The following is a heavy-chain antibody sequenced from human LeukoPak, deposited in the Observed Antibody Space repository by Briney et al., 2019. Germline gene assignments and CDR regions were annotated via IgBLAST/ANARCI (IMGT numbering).Heavy chain of an antibody. CDR1: GGSISSGGYY. J-gene: IGHJ4*02. CDR2: IYYSGST. D-gene: IGHD6-13*01. V-gene: IGHV4-31*03. Sequence: SQTLSLTCTVSGGSISSGGYYWSWNRQHPGKGLEWIGYIYYSGSTYYNPSLKSRVTISVDTSKNQFSLKLSSVTGADTAVYYCARDQFEGGYSSSWYDYWGQGTLVTVSS. CDR3: ARDQFEGGYSSSWYDY.